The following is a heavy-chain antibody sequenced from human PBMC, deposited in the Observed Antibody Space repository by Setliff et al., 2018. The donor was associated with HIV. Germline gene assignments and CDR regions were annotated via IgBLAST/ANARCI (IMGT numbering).Heavy chain of an antibody. CDR3: ARHRSNAGYGFFYQYYLDV. J-gene: IGHJ6*03. CDR1: GYSFTSYW. CDR2: IYFGDSDT. V-gene: IGHV5-51*01. Sequence: GESLKISCKGSGYSFTSYWIGWVRQMPGKGLEWMGMIYFGDSDTTYSPSFEGQVTISADKSITTAYLHWSSLKASDTATYYCARHRSNAGYGFFYQYYLDVWGAGTTVTVSS. D-gene: IGHD3-9*01.